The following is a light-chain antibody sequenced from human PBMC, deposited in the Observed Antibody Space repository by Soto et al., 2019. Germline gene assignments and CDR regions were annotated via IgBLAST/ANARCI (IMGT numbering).Light chain of an antibody. CDR1: ESVSNN. V-gene: IGKV3-15*01. CDR2: GAS. J-gene: IGKJ1*01. CDR3: QQYSIWRT. Sequence: EIVLTQSPGTLSLSPGERATLSCRASESVSNNLAWYQQKAGQAPRLLIYGASTRATGIPARFSGSGSGTEFTLTISSLQSEDFAVYYCQQYSIWRTFGQGTK.